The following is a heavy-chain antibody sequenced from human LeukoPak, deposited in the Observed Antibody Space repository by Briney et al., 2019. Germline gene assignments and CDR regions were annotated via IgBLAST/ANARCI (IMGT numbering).Heavy chain of an antibody. J-gene: IGHJ4*02. V-gene: IGHV3-23*01. CDR3: AKNSSGYYLDY. D-gene: IGHD3-22*01. CDR1: GFTLSSYA. CDR2: ISGSGGST. Sequence: GGSLRLSCAASGFTLSSYAMSWVRQAPGKGLEWVSAISGSGGSTYYADSVKGRFTISRDKSKNTLYLQMNSLRAEDTAVYYCAKNSSGYYLDYWGQGTLVTVSS.